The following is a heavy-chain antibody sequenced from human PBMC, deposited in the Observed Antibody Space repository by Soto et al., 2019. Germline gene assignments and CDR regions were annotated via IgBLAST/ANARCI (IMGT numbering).Heavy chain of an antibody. CDR3: ARDPMYNWNYGWFDP. D-gene: IGHD1-7*01. CDR1: GGSISSGGYY. J-gene: IGHJ5*02. CDR2: IYYSGST. V-gene: IGHV4-31*03. Sequence: SETLSLTCTVSGGSISSGGYYWSWILQHPGKGLEWIGYIYYSGSTYYNPSLKSRVTISVDTSKNQFSLKLSSVTAADTAVYYCARDPMYNWNYGWFDPWGQGTLVTVSS.